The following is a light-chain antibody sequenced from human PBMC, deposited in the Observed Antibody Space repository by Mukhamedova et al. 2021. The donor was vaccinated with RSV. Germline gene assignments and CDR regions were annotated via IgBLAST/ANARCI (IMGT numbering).Light chain of an antibody. Sequence: WYQRRVHGGAPKLLIYTASTLQSGVPSRFCGSGSGTDFTLTITSLQAEDFATYYCQQSYSTPLTFGGGTKVDIK. CDR3: QQSYSTPLT. V-gene: IGKV1-39*01. J-gene: IGKJ4*01. CDR2: TAS.